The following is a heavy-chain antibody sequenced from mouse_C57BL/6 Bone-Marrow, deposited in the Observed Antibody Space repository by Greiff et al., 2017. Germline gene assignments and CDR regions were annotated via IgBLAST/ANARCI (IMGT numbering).Heavy chain of an antibody. Sequence: QVTLKVSGPGILQSSQTLSLTCSFSGFSLSTSGMGVSWIRQPSGKGLEWLAPFYWDDDKRYNPSLKSRLTISKDTSRNQIFLKITSVDTADTATYYCARSPSYYYGSSYCFGYGGQGNTPPGSP. D-gene: IGHD1-1*01. CDR3: ARSPSYYYGSSYCFGY. J-gene: IGHJ2*01. V-gene: IGHV8-12*01. CDR1: GFSLSTSGMG. CDR2: FYWDDDK.